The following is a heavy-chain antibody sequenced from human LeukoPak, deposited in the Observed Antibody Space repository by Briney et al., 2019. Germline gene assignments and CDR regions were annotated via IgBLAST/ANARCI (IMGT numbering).Heavy chain of an antibody. CDR2: IIPIFGTA. D-gene: IGHD1-1*01. Sequence: ASVKVSCKASGGTFSSYAISWVRQAPGQGLEWMGGIIPIFGTANYAQKFQGRVTITADKSTSTAYMELSSLRSEDTAVYYCSAGDHYFDYWGQGTLVTVSS. CDR1: GGTFSSYA. CDR3: SAGDHYFDY. V-gene: IGHV1-69*06. J-gene: IGHJ4*02.